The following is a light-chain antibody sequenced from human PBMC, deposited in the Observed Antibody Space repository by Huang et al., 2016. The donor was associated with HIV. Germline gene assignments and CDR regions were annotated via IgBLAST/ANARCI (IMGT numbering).Light chain of an antibody. CDR1: QKINTY. CDR2: DAS. Sequence: EILLTQSPATLSLSPGERATLSCKASQKINTYLAWYQQKPGQAPRLLIYDASNRAPDTPARCRGSGSGTDVTLSITNLEPEDFAVYFCQQRSNWPPFTFGPGTKVDRK. J-gene: IGKJ3*01. CDR3: QQRSNWPPFT. V-gene: IGKV3-11*01.